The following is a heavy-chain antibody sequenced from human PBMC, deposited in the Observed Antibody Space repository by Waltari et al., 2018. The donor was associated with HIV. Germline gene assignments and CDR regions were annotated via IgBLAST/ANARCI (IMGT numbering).Heavy chain of an antibody. CDR1: GGLITLGSFH. CDR2: IYYSGSN. V-gene: IGHV4-39*01. Sequence: QLQLQESGPGLVKPSDSLSLPRTVPGGLITLGSFHWGWVLQSPGLGLEWIGTIYYSGSNYYNPSLKSRVTMSVDTSKKQFSMKLSAVTAADTAVYYCARHVVGESPFYFDFWGQGTLVTVSS. CDR3: ARHVVGESPFYFDF. D-gene: IGHD3-16*01. J-gene: IGHJ4*02.